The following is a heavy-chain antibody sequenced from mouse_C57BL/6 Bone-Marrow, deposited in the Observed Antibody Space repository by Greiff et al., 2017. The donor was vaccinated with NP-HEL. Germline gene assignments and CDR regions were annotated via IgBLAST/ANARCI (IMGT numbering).Heavy chain of an antibody. CDR3: ARSDYYYGGSYGFAY. Sequence: QVQLQQPGAELVKPGASVKMSCKASGYTFTSYWITWVKQRPGQGLEWIGDIYPGSGSTNYNEKFKGKATLTVDTSSSTAYMQLSSLTSEDSAVYCCARSDYYYGGSYGFAYWGQGTLVTVSA. V-gene: IGHV1-55*01. D-gene: IGHD1-1*01. CDR1: GYTFTSYW. CDR2: IYPGSGST. J-gene: IGHJ3*01.